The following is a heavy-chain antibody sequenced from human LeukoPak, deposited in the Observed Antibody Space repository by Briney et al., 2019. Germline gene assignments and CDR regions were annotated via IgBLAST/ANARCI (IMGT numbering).Heavy chain of an antibody. V-gene: IGHV3-30*18. CDR3: AKWPDTATVTFVY. D-gene: IGHD5-18*01. J-gene: IGHJ4*02. Sequence: GGSLRLSCAASGFTFSSYGMPWVRQAPGKGLEWVAVISYDGSNKYYADSVKGRFTISRDNSKNTLYLQMNSLRAEDTAVYYCAKWPDTATVTFVYWGQGTLVTVSS. CDR2: ISYDGSNK. CDR1: GFTFSSYG.